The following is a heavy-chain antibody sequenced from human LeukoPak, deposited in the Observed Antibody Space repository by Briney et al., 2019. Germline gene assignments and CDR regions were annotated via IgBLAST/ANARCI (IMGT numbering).Heavy chain of an antibody. J-gene: IGHJ6*03. CDR2: IYYSGST. CDR1: GGSISSGTYY. CDR3: ARTGGSFYFYYYMDV. D-gene: IGHD1-26*01. V-gene: IGHV4-39*07. Sequence: SETLSLTYTVSGGSISSGTYYWSWIRQPPGKGLEWIGSIYYSGSTYYNPSLKSRVTISVDTSKNQFSLKLSSVTAADTAVYYCARTGGSFYFYYYMDVWGKGTTVTVSS.